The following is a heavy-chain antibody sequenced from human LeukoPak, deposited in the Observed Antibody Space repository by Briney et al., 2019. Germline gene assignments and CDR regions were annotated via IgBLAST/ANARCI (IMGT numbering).Heavy chain of an antibody. Sequence: ASVKVSCKASGYTFTSYNINWVRQAAGQGPEWMGWMNPNSGDTVYPQKFQDRITMTRNTSISTAYMELSSLRFEDTAVYYCARAVVNYYDSKGDRPYGAFDIWGHGTMVTVSS. CDR2: MNPNSGDT. CDR1: GYTFTSYN. J-gene: IGHJ3*02. D-gene: IGHD3-22*01. V-gene: IGHV1-8*01. CDR3: ARAVVNYYDSKGDRPYGAFDI.